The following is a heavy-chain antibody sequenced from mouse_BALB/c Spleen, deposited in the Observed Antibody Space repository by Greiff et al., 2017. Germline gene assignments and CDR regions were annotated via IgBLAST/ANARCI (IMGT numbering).Heavy chain of an antibody. Sequence: QVQLQQSGAELVKPGASVKLSCKASGYTFTEYTIHWVKQRPGQGLEWIGWFYPGSGSIKYNEKFKDKATLTADKSSSTVYMELSRLTSEDSAVYFGERHEEDYYGSSHYAMDYWGQGTSVTVSS. J-gene: IGHJ4*01. CDR3: ERHEEDYYGSSHYAMDY. CDR2: FYPGSGSI. CDR1: GYTFTEYT. V-gene: IGHV1-62-2*01. D-gene: IGHD1-1*01.